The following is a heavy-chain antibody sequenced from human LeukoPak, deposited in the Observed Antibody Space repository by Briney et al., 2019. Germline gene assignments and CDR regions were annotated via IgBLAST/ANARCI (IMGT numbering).Heavy chain of an antibody. J-gene: IGHJ4*02. CDR1: GFTFSNYA. Sequence: GGSLRLSCAASGFTFSNYAMSWVRQAPGKGLEWIGRGRSKAGGYTTEYSASVKGRFTISRDDSKNSLYLQMDSLRTEDTAVYYCSRVLKTSEWIHLDSWGQGTLVIVSS. CDR3: SRVLKTSEWIHLDS. D-gene: IGHD5-18*01. V-gene: IGHV3-72*01. CDR2: GRSKAGGYTT.